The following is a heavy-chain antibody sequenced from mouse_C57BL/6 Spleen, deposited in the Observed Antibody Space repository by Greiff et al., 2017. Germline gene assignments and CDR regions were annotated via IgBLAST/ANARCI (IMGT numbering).Heavy chain of an antibody. J-gene: IGHJ2*01. Sequence: QVQLQQPGAELVKPGASVKLSCKASGYTFTSYWMQWVKQRPGQGLEWIGEIDPSDSYTNYNQKFKGKATLTVDTSSSTAYMQLSSLTSEDSAVYYCARWLDSSGPLDYWGQGTTLTVSS. V-gene: IGHV1-50*01. CDR2: IDPSDSYT. D-gene: IGHD3-2*02. CDR1: GYTFTSYW. CDR3: ARWLDSSGPLDY.